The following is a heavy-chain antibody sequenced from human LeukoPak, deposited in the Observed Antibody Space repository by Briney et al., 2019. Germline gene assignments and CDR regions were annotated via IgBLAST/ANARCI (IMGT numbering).Heavy chain of an antibody. V-gene: IGHV3-66*01. D-gene: IGHD6-13*01. Sequence: GGSLRLSCAASGLDVSNHYMRWVRQAPGKGLEWVSLIYSGGSTYYTDSGKGRFTISRDGSKNMLYLQMNSLRVEDTAVYYCARDPAAVSTNTYGWGQGTLVTVS. CDR2: IYSGGST. CDR3: ARDPAAVSTNTYG. CDR1: GLDVSNHY. J-gene: IGHJ4*02.